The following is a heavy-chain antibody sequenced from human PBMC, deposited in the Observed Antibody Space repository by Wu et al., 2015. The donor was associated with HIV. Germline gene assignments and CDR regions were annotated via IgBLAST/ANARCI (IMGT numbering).Heavy chain of an antibody. CDR2: IIPALGTV. CDR1: GGTFSTYA. D-gene: IGHD3-10*01. CDR3: ARGPNGYYGSGSYFSF. J-gene: IGHJ4*02. Sequence: QVQLVQSGAEVKKPGSSVKVSCKASGGTFSTYAMNWVRQAPGQELEWMGRIIPALGTVKYAKNFQGKVTISTDGTDESTTTAYMELSSLTSKDTAVYYCARGPNGYYGSGSYFSFWGQGTLVTVSS. V-gene: IGHV1-69*05.